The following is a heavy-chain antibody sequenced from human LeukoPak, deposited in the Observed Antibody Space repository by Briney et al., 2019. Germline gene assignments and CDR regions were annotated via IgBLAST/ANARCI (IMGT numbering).Heavy chain of an antibody. V-gene: IGHV4-34*01. CDR2: INHSGST. J-gene: IGHJ4*02. CDR1: GGSFSGYY. CDR3: ARQCYDSSGYYACFDY. Sequence: SETLSLTCAVYGGSFSGYYWSWIRQPPGKGLEWIGEINHSGSTNYNPSLKSRVTISVDTSKNQFSLKLSSVTAADTAVYYCARQCYDSSGYYACFDYWGQGTLVTVSS. D-gene: IGHD3-22*01.